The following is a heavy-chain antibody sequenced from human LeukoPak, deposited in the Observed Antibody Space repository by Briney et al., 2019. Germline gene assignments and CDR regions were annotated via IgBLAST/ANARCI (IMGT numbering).Heavy chain of an antibody. J-gene: IGHJ4*02. CDR2: IKQDGSEK. D-gene: IGHD6-25*01. Sequence: GGSLRLSCAASGFTFSSYWMSWVRQAPGKGLECVANIKQDGSEKYYVDSVRGRFTLSRDNAKNSLYLQMNSLRVEDTAVYYCATSAARAVESWGQGTLVTVSS. CDR3: ATSAARAVES. CDR1: GFTFSSYW. V-gene: IGHV3-7*01.